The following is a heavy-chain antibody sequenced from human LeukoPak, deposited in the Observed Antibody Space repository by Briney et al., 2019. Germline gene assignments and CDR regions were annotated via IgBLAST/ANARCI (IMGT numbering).Heavy chain of an antibody. Sequence: KPSATLSLTCAASGYSISSGYYWGWIRQPPGKGLEWIGSIYHSGSTYYNPSHKSRVTISVDTSKNQFSLKLSSVTAADTAVYYCARQYCSSTSCLDDFDYWGQGTLVTVSS. CDR3: ARQYCSSTSCLDDFDY. D-gene: IGHD2-2*01. V-gene: IGHV4-38-2*01. J-gene: IGHJ4*02. CDR2: IYHSGST. CDR1: GYSISSGYY.